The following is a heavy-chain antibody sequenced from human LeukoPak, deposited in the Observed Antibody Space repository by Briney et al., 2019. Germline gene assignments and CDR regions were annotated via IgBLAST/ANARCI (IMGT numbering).Heavy chain of an antibody. V-gene: IGHV1-2*02. CDR1: GYTFTGYY. Sequence: GASVKVSCKASGYTFTGYYMHWVRQAPGQGLEWMGWINPNSGGTNYAQKFQGRVTMTRDTSISTAYMELSRLRSDDTAVYYCARDEAADGTNALDVWGQGTMVTVSS. CDR3: ARDEAADGTNALDV. J-gene: IGHJ3*01. D-gene: IGHD6-13*01. CDR2: INPNSGGT.